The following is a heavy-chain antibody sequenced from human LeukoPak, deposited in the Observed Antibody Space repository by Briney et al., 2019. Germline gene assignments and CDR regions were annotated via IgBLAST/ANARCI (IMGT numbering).Heavy chain of an antibody. V-gene: IGHV3-30*02. CDR1: XXXX. CDR2: IRYDGSNK. J-gene: IGHJ4*02. CDR3: AKGPTMVRGAFDY. Sequence: XXXXMHWVRQAPGKGLEWVAFIRYDGSNKYYADSVKGRFTISRDNSKNTLYLQMNSLRAEDTAVYYCAKGPTMVRGAFDYWGQGTLVTVSS. D-gene: IGHD3-10*01.